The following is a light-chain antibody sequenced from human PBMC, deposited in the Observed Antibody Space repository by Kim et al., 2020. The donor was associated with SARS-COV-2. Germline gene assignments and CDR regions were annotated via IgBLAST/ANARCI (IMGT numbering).Light chain of an antibody. V-gene: IGKV3-11*01. CDR3: QHRSSWPLT. Sequence: SWSPGERATRSCRTSQSVSSYLVWYQQKHGQAPRLLIYDASNRATGIPARFSGSGSGTDFTLTISSLDPDDFAVYYCQHRSSWPLTFGGGTKLEI. CDR1: QSVSSY. CDR2: DAS. J-gene: IGKJ4*01.